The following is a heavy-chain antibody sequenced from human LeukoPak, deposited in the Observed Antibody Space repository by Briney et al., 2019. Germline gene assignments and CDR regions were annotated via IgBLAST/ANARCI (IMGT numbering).Heavy chain of an antibody. V-gene: IGHV4-34*01. D-gene: IGHD6-19*01. CDR2: INYSGSS. CDR3: ARGRVYCSTITCLSSSGWYWSY. J-gene: IGHJ4*02. CDR1: GGSFSDYY. Sequence: PSETLSLTCAVHGGSFSDYYWSWIRQSPGKGLEWIGEINYSGSSNYNPSLKSRLNISVDTSKSQFSLNLGSTTAADTAMYYCARGRVYCSTITCLSSSGWYWSYWGQGTLVTVSS.